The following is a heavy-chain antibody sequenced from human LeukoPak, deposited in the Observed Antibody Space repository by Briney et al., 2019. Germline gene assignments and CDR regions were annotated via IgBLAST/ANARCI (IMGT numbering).Heavy chain of an antibody. Sequence: PSETLSLTCAVYGGSFSGYYWSWIRQPPGKGLEWIGEINHSGSTNYNPSLKSRVTISVDTSKNQFSLKLSSVTAADMAVYYCARGRDSDYWGQGTLVTVSS. CDR1: GGSFSGYY. V-gene: IGHV4-34*01. D-gene: IGHD5-24*01. J-gene: IGHJ4*02. CDR2: INHSGST. CDR3: ARGRDSDY.